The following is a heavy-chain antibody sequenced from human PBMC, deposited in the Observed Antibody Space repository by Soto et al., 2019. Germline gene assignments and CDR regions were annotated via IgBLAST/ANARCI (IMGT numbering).Heavy chain of an antibody. J-gene: IGHJ5*02. V-gene: IGHV4-4*02. CDR1: GGSISSSNW. CDR3: GRVEQGFDP. CDR2: IYHSGST. Sequence: QVQLQESGPGLVKPSGTLSLTCAVSGGSISSSNWWSWVRQPPGKGLEWIGEIYHSGSTNYNPSRXXRXTXXADPSRTPVSPTLSCVADADTAASYCGRVEQGFDPWGQGTLVTVSS. D-gene: IGHD6-13*01.